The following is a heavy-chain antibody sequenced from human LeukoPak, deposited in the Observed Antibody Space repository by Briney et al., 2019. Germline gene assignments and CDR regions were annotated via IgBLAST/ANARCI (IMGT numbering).Heavy chain of an antibody. CDR1: GGTFSSYA. Sequence: GSSVKVSCKASGGTFSSYAISWVRQAPGQGLEWMGGIIPIFGTANYAQKFQGRVTITADESTSTAYMELSSLRSEDTAVYYCATDATLWSWGYFDLWGRGTLVTVSS. D-gene: IGHD3-10*01. V-gene: IGHV1-69*01. CDR3: ATDATLWSWGYFDL. J-gene: IGHJ2*01. CDR2: IIPIFGTA.